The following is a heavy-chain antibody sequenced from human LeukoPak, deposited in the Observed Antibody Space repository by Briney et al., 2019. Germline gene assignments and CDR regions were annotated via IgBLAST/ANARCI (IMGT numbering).Heavy chain of an antibody. J-gene: IGHJ3*02. D-gene: IGHD1-1*01. CDR2: INSDGSST. CDR3: ARVTPREGLERREGDAFDI. CDR1: GFTFSSYR. Sequence: GGSLRLSCAASGFTFSSYRMHWVRQAPGEGLVWVSRINSDGSSTSYADSVKGRFTISRDNAKNPLYLQMNSLRAEDTAVYYCARVTPREGLERREGDAFDIWGQGRMVSVSS. V-gene: IGHV3-74*01.